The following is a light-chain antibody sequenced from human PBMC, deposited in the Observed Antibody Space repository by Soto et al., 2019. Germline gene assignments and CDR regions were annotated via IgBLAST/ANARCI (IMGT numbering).Light chain of an antibody. J-gene: IGKJ1*01. CDR1: QSISSNY. Sequence: EIRLTQSPGTLSFSAGERATLSCRASQSISSNYLAWYQQKPGQAPRLLIYGASTRATGIPDRFSGSGSGTDFTLTISRLEPEDFAVYHCQQYDDSMTFGQGTKVDI. V-gene: IGKV3-20*01. CDR2: GAS. CDR3: QQYDDSMT.